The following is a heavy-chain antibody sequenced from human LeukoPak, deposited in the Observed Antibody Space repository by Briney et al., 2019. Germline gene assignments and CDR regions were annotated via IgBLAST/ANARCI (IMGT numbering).Heavy chain of an antibody. J-gene: IGHJ6*02. Sequence: GESLKISCKASGYTFAKYWIGWVRQMPGKGLEWMGIIYPGDSDTRYIPSFQGQVTISADKSINTAYLQWSSLKASDTAVYYCAITSSHYDILADLDRDDLDVWGQGTTVIVSS. D-gene: IGHD3-9*01. CDR3: AITSSHYDILADLDRDDLDV. CDR1: GYTFAKYW. V-gene: IGHV5-51*01. CDR2: IYPGDSDT.